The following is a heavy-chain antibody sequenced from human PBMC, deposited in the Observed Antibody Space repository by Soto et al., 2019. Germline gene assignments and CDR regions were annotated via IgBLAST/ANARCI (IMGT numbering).Heavy chain of an antibody. CDR3: ARKDKSGYFNWFDP. CDR1: GYRFTSYW. Sequence: GESLKISCRTSGYRFTSYWIAWVRQMPGKGLEGMCTIFPSDPDTRHSPSFQGQVTISADRSTSTVFRQWASLKASDTDVYFCARKDKSGYFNWFDPWGQGTLVTVSS. V-gene: IGHV5-51*01. CDR2: IFPSDPDT. D-gene: IGHD3-22*01. J-gene: IGHJ5*02.